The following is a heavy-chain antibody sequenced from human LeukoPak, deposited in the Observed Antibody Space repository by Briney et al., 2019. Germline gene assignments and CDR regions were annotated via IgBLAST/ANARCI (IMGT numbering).Heavy chain of an antibody. D-gene: IGHD3-3*01. J-gene: IGHJ5*02. CDR2: IYHSGST. CDR3: ARGWGLNFDFWSGLNWFDP. V-gene: IGHV4-30-2*01. CDR1: GGSISSGGYS. Sequence: SETLSLTCAVSGGSISSGGYSWSWIRQPLGKGLEWIGYIYHSGSTYYNPSLKSRVTISVDRSKNQFSLKLSSVTAADTAVYYCARGWGLNFDFWSGLNWFDPWGQGTLVTVSS.